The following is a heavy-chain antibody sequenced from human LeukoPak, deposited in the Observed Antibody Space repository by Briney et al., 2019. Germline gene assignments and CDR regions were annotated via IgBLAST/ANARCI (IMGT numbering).Heavy chain of an antibody. J-gene: IGHJ4*02. Sequence: SETLSLTCAVSGYSISSGYYWGWIQQPPGKGLEWIGNINHSGITYNNPPLKSRVTISVDTSKNQFSLKLRSVTAADTAVYYCARLVGAGFDYWGQGTLVTVSS. V-gene: IGHV4-38-2*01. D-gene: IGHD1-26*01. CDR1: GYSISSGYY. CDR3: ARLVGAGFDY. CDR2: INHSGIT.